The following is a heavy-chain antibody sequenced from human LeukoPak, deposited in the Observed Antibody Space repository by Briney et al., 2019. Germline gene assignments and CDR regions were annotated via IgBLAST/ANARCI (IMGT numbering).Heavy chain of an antibody. CDR3: AKGGQGGGALYFDY. CDR1: GLTFSNYA. V-gene: IGHV3-23*01. CDR2: ISGSGGNT. D-gene: IGHD1-26*01. Sequence: GGSLRLSCAVSGLTFSNYAMTWVRQAPGKGLEWVSSISGSGGNTYYADSVKGRFSISRDNSKDTLSLQMNSLRAEDTAIYYCAKGGQGGGALYFDYWGQGILVTVSS. J-gene: IGHJ4*02.